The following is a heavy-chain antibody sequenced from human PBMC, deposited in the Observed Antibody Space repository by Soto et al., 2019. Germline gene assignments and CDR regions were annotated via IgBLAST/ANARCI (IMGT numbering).Heavy chain of an antibody. CDR1: GFSLSTSGVG. D-gene: IGHD4-17*01. CDR2: IYWDDDK. V-gene: IGHV2-5*02. Sequence: QITLKESGPTLVKPTQTLTLTCTFSGFSLSTSGVGVGWIRQPPGKALEWLALIYWDDDKRYSPSLKSRLTITKDTSKHPVVLPMTNMDPVDTATYYCAHRLAASNYGDCAPINSFDYWGQGTLVTVSS. CDR3: AHRLAASNYGDCAPINSFDY. J-gene: IGHJ4*02.